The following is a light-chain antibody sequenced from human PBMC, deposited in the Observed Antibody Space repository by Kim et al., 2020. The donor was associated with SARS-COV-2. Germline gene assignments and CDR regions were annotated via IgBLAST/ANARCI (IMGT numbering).Light chain of an antibody. J-gene: IGLJ1*01. CDR1: SSDVGGYKY. CDR3: SSYIRGSTNYV. V-gene: IGLV2-14*01. Sequence: SITISCAGTSSDVGGYKYVSWYQQHPGKAPTLVIYEVSNRPSGVSNRFSGSKSDNTASLTISGLQAEDEADYYCSSYIRGSTNYVFGTGTKVTVL. CDR2: EVS.